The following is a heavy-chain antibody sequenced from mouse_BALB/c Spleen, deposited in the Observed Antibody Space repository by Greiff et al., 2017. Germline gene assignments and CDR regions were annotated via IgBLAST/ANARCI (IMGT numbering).Heavy chain of an antibody. CDR1: GYTFTSYW. Sequence: QVQLQQPGAELVKPGASVKLSCKASGYTFTSYWMHWVQQRPGQGLEWIGTIDPADSYTSYNQKFKGKATLTVDTSSSTAYMQLSSLTSEDSAVYYGTREGGQLGLGFAYWGQGTLVTVSA. J-gene: IGHJ3*01. D-gene: IGHD3-2*01. V-gene: IGHV1S127*01. CDR3: TREGGQLGLGFAY. CDR2: IDPADSYT.